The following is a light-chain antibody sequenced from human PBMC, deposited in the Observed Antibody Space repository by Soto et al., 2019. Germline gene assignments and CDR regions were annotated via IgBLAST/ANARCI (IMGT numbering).Light chain of an antibody. CDR1: QSINTW. V-gene: IGKV1-5*03. Sequence: DIQMTQSPSTLSASVGDRVTITCRASQSINTWLAWYQQKPGKAPKLLIYKASSLQSGVPSRFSGSGSGTEFTLTTSSLQPDDFATYYFQQYNTSSRAFGQGTKVEIK. CDR3: QQYNTSSRA. CDR2: KAS. J-gene: IGKJ1*01.